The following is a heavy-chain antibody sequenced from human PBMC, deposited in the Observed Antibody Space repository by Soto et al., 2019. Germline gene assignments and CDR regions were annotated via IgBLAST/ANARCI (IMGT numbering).Heavy chain of an antibody. D-gene: IGHD2-21*02. CDR1: GFPVNYYD. Sequence: EVQLLESGGGLVQPGGSLRLSCAVSGFPVNYYDLSWVRQPPGKGLEWVSGMSGVDDSKSYADSVKGRLTISRDNTKNILFLQINNLRAAETATYYCARRSSQGRTAHGTDFDYWGQGTLVTVSS. CDR3: ARRSSQGRTAHGTDFDY. CDR2: MSGVDDSK. J-gene: IGHJ4*02. V-gene: IGHV3-23*01.